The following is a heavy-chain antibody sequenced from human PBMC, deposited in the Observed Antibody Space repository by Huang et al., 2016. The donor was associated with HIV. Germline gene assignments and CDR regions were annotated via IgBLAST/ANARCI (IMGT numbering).Heavy chain of an antibody. D-gene: IGHD3-10*01. V-gene: IGHV1-18*04. J-gene: IGHJ4*02. CDR1: GYTLTSYG. CDR2: ISCDTGYT. CDR3: ARESVWFGELYFDY. Sequence: QVQMVQSGAEVKKPGASVKVSCKGSGYTLTSYGISWVRQAPGQGREWMGGISCDTGYTNYAEKFQGRVTLTTDSSTNTAYMELRSLRYDDTAVYYCARESVWFGELYFDYWGQGTLVAVSS.